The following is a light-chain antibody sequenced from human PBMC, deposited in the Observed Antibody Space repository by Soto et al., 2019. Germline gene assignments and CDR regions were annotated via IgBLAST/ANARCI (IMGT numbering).Light chain of an antibody. J-gene: IGKJ1*01. CDR1: HGLNSKY. CDR3: QPYGISPRR. Sequence: VFRPSRRILCLSAGKRAALCWRVGHGLNSKYLAWYQQKPGQAPRPLIYDASNRATGVPDRFSCSGSGTDFTLTITRLEPENFAVYYCQPYGISPRRFGQGTKVDIK. V-gene: IGKV3-20*01. CDR2: DAS.